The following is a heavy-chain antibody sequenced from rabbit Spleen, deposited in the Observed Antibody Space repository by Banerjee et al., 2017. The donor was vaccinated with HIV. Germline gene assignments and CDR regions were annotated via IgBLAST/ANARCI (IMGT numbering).Heavy chain of an antibody. D-gene: IGHD4-2*01. V-gene: IGHV1S45*01. CDR1: GLDFSSSYW. CDR2: IDVSRSGST. CDR3: ARDSAGREDFNL. J-gene: IGHJ4*01. Sequence: QEQLVESGGGLVKPGASLTLTCKASGLDFSSSYWLCWVRQAPGKGLEWIACIDVSRSGSTYYASWAKGRFTISKTSSTTVTLQMTSLTAADTATYFCARDSAGREDFNLWGQGTLVTVS.